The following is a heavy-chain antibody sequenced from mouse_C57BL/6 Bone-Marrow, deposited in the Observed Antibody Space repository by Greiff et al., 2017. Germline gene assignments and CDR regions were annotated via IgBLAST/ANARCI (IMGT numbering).Heavy chain of an antibody. CDR2: ISNGGGST. CDR1: GFTFSDYY. J-gene: IGHJ1*03. CDR3: ARLIYYYGSSYVWYFDV. Sequence: EVQGVESGGGLVQPGGSLKLSCAASGFTFSDYYMYWVRQTPEKRLEWVAYISNGGGSTYYPDTVKGRFTISRDNAKNTLYLQMSRLKSEDTAMYYCARLIYYYGSSYVWYFDVWGTGTTVTVSS. V-gene: IGHV5-12*01. D-gene: IGHD1-1*01.